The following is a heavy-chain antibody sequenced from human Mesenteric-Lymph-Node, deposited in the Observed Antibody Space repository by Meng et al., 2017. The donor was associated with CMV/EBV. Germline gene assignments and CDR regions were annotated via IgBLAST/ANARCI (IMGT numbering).Heavy chain of an antibody. V-gene: IGHV3-23*01. CDR1: GFTFSNYA. Sequence: GGSLRLSCAASGFTFSNYAVSWVRQAPGKGLEWVSAITDSGGLTFYADSVKGRFTISRDNSKNTLYLQMNSLRAEDTATYYCAKEGTVGSIAGHWGQGTLVTVSS. CDR3: AKEGTVGSIAGH. CDR2: ITDSGGLT. D-gene: IGHD6-6*01. J-gene: IGHJ4*02.